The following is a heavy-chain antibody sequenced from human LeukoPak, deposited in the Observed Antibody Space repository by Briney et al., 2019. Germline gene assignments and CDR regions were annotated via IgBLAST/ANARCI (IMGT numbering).Heavy chain of an antibody. Sequence: GGSLRLSCAASGFTVSSNHMSWVRQAPGKGLEWVSVIYSGGTIYYADSVKGRFTISRDNSKNTVYLEMNSLRAEDTAVYYCAREGITGATYYGGQGTLVTVSS. CDR1: GFTVSSNH. D-gene: IGHD1-20*01. V-gene: IGHV3-66*01. CDR2: IYSGGTI. CDR3: AREGITGATYY. J-gene: IGHJ4*02.